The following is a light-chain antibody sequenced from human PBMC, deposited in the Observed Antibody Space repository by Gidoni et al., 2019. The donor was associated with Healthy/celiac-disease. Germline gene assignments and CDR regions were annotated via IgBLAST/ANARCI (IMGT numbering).Light chain of an antibody. CDR2: DAS. Sequence: DIVLTQSPATLSLSPGERATLSCRASQSVSSYLAWYQQKPGQAPRLLSYDASNRATGIPARFSGSGSGTDFTLTISSLEPEDFAVDYCQQRSNWLTFGGGTKVEIK. J-gene: IGKJ4*01. CDR1: QSVSSY. CDR3: QQRSNWLT. V-gene: IGKV3-11*01.